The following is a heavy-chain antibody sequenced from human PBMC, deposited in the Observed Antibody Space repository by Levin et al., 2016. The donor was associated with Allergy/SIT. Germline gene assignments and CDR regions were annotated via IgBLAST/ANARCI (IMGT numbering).Heavy chain of an antibody. CDR1: GASVSSGSDY. D-gene: IGHD1-1*01. CDR3: ARGGTTETTSYGVDV. J-gene: IGHJ6*02. Sequence: SETLSLTCTVSGASVSSGSDYWSWIRQPPGKGLEWLGHIHYYRGTTYNPSLKSRVTISVDTSKNQFSLKLTSVTAADTAVYYCARGGTTETTSYGVDVWGLGTTVTVSS. V-gene: IGHV4-61*01. CDR2: IHYYRGT.